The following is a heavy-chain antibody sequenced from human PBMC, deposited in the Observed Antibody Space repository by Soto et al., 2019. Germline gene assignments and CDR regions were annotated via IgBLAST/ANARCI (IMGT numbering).Heavy chain of an antibody. CDR3: TRGCSGGTCYVFEY. V-gene: IGHV1-3*01. J-gene: IGHJ4*02. Sequence: SVKVSCKASGYTFTSYAIHWVRQAPGQRLEWMGWINAGTGNTKYSQKFQGRVTITRDTSASTVFMEPSSLRSEDTAVYYCTRGCSGGTCYVFEYWGQGTLVTVSS. D-gene: IGHD2-15*01. CDR1: GYTFTSYA. CDR2: INAGTGNT.